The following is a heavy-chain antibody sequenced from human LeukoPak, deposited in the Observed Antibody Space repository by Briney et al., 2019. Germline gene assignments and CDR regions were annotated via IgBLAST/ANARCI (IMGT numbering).Heavy chain of an antibody. J-gene: IGHJ4*02. V-gene: IGHV3-48*01. Sequence: GGSLRLSCAASGFTFSSQAMSWVRQAPGKGLEWVSYISSSSSTIYYADSVKGRFTISRDNAKNSLYLQMNSLRAEDTAVYYCARTSSTVTTTPDYWGQGTLVTVSS. CDR1: GFTFSSQA. D-gene: IGHD4-17*01. CDR3: ARTSSTVTTTPDY. CDR2: ISSSSSTI.